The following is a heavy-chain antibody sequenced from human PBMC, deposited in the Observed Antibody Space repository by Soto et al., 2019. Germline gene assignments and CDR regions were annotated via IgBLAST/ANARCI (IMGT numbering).Heavy chain of an antibody. J-gene: IGHJ5*02. V-gene: IGHV5-51*01. D-gene: IGHD2-2*02. Sequence: XESLKISWKGSGYSFTSYWIGLVRQMPGKGLEWMGIIYPGDSDTRYSPSFQGQVTISADKSISTAYLQWSSLKASDTAMYYCARQLGYCSSTSCYKTGNWFDPWGQGTLVTVSS. CDR2: IYPGDSDT. CDR1: GYSFTSYW. CDR3: ARQLGYCSSTSCYKTGNWFDP.